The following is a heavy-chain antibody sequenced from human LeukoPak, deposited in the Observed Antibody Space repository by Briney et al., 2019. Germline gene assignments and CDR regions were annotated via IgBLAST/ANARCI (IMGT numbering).Heavy chain of an antibody. CDR1: GGSFSGYY. J-gene: IGHJ5*02. CDR2: INHSGST. Sequence: SETLSLTCAVYGGSFSGYYWSWIRQPPGKGLEWIGEINHSGSTNYNPSLKSRVTISVDTSKNQFSLKLSSVTAADTAVYYCSTYYPKVVAATEAVYNWFDPWGQGTLVTVSS. D-gene: IGHD2-15*01. CDR3: STYYPKVVAATEAVYNWFDP. V-gene: IGHV4-34*01.